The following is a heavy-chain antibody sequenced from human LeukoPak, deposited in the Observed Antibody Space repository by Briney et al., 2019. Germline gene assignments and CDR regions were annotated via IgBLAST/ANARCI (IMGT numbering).Heavy chain of an antibody. V-gene: IGHV3-21*01. CDR3: ARVFWETVNTGYYSDF. D-gene: IGHD3-22*01. CDR1: EFVFSNHA. J-gene: IGHJ4*02. CDR2: ITSDSSNI. Sequence: PGGSLRLSCVASEFVFSNHAMIWVHQAPGKGLEWVSSITSDSSNIFYANSVRGRFTISRDNANNALHLQMNSLRAEDTAVYYCARVFWETVNTGYYSDFWGPGTLVTVSS.